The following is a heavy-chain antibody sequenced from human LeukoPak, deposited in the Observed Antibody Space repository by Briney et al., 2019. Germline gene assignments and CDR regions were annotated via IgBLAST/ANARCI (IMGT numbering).Heavy chain of an antibody. V-gene: IGHV3-9*01. Sequence: PGRSLRPSCAASGFTFDDYAMHWVRQAPGKGLEWVSGISWNSGSIGYADSVKGRFTISRDNAKNSLYLQMNSLRAEDTALYYCAKVAGSGSYYPIDYWGQGTLVTVSS. J-gene: IGHJ4*02. CDR1: GFTFDDYA. CDR3: AKVAGSGSYYPIDY. CDR2: ISWNSGSI. D-gene: IGHD3-10*01.